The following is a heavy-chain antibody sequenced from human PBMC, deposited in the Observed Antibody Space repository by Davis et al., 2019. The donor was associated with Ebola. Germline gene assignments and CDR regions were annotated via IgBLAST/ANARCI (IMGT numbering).Heavy chain of an antibody. D-gene: IGHD4-17*01. J-gene: IGHJ4*02. V-gene: IGHV1-18*04. CDR1: RYTFTSHY. CDR2: ISAFSGNI. CDR3: ARRDYGDYGAC. Sequence: ASVHVSCKASRYTFTSHYIHPVRHAPGQALEWMGWISAFSGNINYAQKLQGRVTMTTDTSTSTAYMELRSLRSDDTAVYYCARRDYGDYGACWGQGTLVTVSS.